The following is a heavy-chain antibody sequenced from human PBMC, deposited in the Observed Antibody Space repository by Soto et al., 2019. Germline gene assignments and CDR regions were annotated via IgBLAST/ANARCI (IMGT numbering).Heavy chain of an antibody. D-gene: IGHD6-19*01. CDR2: ISSSSSTI. CDR1: GFTFSSYS. J-gene: IGHJ4*02. CDR3: ARTPRAGSTNIDY. V-gene: IGHV3-48*01. Sequence: PGGSLRLSCAASGFTFSSYSMNWVRQAPGKGLEWVSYISSSSSTIYYADSVKGRFTISRDNAKNSLYLQMNSLRAEDTAVYYCARTPRAGSTNIDYWGQGTLVTVSS.